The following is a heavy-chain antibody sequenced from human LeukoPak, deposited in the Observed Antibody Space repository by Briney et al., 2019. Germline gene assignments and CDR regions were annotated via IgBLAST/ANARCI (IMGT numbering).Heavy chain of an antibody. V-gene: IGHV4-38-2*01. J-gene: IGHJ3*01. CDR1: GYSISAGYF. D-gene: IGHD1-26*01. CDR3: ARVIVTATHVPDAFDL. CDR2: VHHTGSD. Sequence: SETLSLTCVISGYSISAGYFWGWIRQSPVKGLEWIGSVHHTGSDYYNPSLRSRVTISIDTSKNHFSLNLTSVTAADTAVFFCARVIVTATHVPDAFDLWGQGILVTVSS.